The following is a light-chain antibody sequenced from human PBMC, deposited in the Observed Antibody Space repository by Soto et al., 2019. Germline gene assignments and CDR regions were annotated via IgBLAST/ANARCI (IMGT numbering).Light chain of an antibody. CDR1: SGHTTYA. J-gene: IGLJ3*02. Sequence: QAVVTQSPSASASLGASVKLTCTLSSGHTTYAIAWHQQHPEKGPRYLMKVNSDGNHYKGDGIPDRFSGSSSGAERYLTISSLQSADEADYYCQTWGTGIVVFGGGTKVTVL. V-gene: IGLV4-69*01. CDR2: VNSDGNH. CDR3: QTWGTGIVV.